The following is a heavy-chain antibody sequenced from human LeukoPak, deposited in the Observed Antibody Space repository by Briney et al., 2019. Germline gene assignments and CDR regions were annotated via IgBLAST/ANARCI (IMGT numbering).Heavy chain of an antibody. J-gene: IGHJ5*02. Sequence: SETLSLTCTVSGDSISSHSWNWLRQPAGEGLEWIGRISTSGSTNYNPSLKSRVTMSVDTSKNQFSLKLSSVTAADTAVYYCARQAVVVSSTPWFDPWGQGALVTVSS. CDR2: ISTSGST. V-gene: IGHV4-4*07. D-gene: IGHD2-15*01. CDR3: ARQAVVVSSTPWFDP. CDR1: GDSISSHS.